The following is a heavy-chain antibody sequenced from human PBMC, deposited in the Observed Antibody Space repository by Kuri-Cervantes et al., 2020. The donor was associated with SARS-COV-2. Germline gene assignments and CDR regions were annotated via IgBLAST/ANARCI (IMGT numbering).Heavy chain of an antibody. CDR3: ARGGDSTCSGGSCYPVGWFDP. V-gene: IGHV1-69*10. D-gene: IGHD2-15*01. J-gene: IGHJ5*02. CDR2: IIPILGIA. Sequence: SVKVSCKASGGTFSSYAISWVRQAPGQGLEWMGGIIPILGIANYAQKFQGRVTITRDTSASTAYMELSSLRSEDTAVYYCARGGDSTCSGGSCYPVGWFDPWGQGTLVTVSS. CDR1: GGTFSSYA.